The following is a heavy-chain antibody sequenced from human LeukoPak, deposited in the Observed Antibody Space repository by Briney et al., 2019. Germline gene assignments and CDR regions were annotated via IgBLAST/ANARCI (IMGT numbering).Heavy chain of an antibody. Sequence: GGSLRLSCADSGFIVSSDYMSWVRQAPGKGLEWVSSIYSGDRTYYADSVEGRFTISRDNSKNTLYLQMNSLRAEDTAVYYCAKGAAAGPDYWGQGTLVTVSS. CDR2: IYSGDRT. D-gene: IGHD6-13*01. V-gene: IGHV3-53*05. J-gene: IGHJ4*02. CDR1: GFIVSSDY. CDR3: AKGAAAGPDY.